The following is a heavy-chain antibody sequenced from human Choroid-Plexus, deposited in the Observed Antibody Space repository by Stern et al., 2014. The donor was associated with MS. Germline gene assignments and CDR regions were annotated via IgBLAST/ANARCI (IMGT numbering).Heavy chain of an antibody. D-gene: IGHD2/OR15-2a*01. Sequence: MQLVESGGGVVQPGRPLRLSCVASGFTFGSCGMHWVRQAPGKGLEWVACVSYVGSNKYYADSVKGRLTISRDNSQNTLYMQMISLRPEDTAVYYCAKDRQYLTYFFDHWGQGSLVTVSS. CDR3: AKDRQYLTYFFDH. CDR1: GFTFGSCG. V-gene: IGHV3-30*18. CDR2: VSYVGSNK. J-gene: IGHJ5*02.